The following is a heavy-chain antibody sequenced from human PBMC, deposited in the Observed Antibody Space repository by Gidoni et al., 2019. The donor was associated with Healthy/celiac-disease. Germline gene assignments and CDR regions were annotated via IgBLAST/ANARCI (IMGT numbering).Heavy chain of an antibody. V-gene: IGHV2-5*01. D-gene: IGHD3-10*01. Sequence: QITLKESGPTLVKPTQTLTLTCTFSGFSLSTSGVGVGWIRQPPGKALEWLALIYWNDDIRYNPSLQSRLTVTKDTSKNQVILTMTDMDPVDTATYYCVQRPSLRGWDTFEIWGQGTVVTVSS. CDR3: VQRPSLRGWDTFEI. CDR2: IYWNDDI. J-gene: IGHJ3*02. CDR1: GFSLSTSGVG.